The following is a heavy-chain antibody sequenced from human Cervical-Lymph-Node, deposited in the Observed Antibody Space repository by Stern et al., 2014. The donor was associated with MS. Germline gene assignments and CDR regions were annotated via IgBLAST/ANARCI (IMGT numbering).Heavy chain of an antibody. CDR2: MSGSGGST. J-gene: IGHJ4*02. CDR3: AKEGRSGVRYYFDY. Sequence: VQLVESGGGLVQPGGSLRLSCAASGFTFSSSALSWVRQAPGKGLAWVSAMSGSGGSTYYADSVKGRFTISRDNSKNTLYLQMNSLRAEDTAVYYCAKEGRSGVRYYFDYWGQGTLVTVSS. V-gene: IGHV3-23*04. CDR1: GFTFSSSA. D-gene: IGHD2-8*01.